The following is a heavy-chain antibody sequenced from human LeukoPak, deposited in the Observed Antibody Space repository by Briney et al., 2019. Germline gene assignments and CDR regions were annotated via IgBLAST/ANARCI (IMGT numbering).Heavy chain of an antibody. D-gene: IGHD3-10*01. V-gene: IGHV3-23*01. CDR1: GFTFSSYA. CDR3: AKETESYYGSGSYPGSYKWFDP. Sequence: GGSLRLSCAASGFTFSSYAMSWVRQAPGKGLEWVSAISGSGGSTYYADSVKGRFTISRDNSKNTLYLQMNSLRAEDTAVYYCAKETESYYGSGSYPGSYKWFDPWGQGTLVTVSS. J-gene: IGHJ5*01. CDR2: ISGSGGST.